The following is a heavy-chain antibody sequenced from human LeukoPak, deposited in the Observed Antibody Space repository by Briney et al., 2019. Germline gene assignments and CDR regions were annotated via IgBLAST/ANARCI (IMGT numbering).Heavy chain of an antibody. Sequence: GASVKVSCKASGGTFSSYTIIWVRQAPGQGLEWMGGIIPVFGSANYAQKFQGRVTITADESTSTAYMELSSLRSEDTAVYYCARSDYYDSSGYSNYWGQGTLVTVSS. D-gene: IGHD3-22*01. CDR1: GGTFSSYT. J-gene: IGHJ4*02. V-gene: IGHV1-69*13. CDR3: ARSDYYDSSGYSNY. CDR2: IIPVFGSA.